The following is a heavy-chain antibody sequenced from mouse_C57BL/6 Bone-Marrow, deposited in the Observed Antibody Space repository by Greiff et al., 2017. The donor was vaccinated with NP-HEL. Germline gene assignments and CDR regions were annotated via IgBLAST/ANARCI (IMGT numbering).Heavy chain of an antibody. CDR1: GYTFTSYW. CDR3: ANGVYAMDY. V-gene: IGHV1-55*01. CDR2: IYPGSGST. J-gene: IGHJ4*01. Sequence: VQLQESGAELVKPGASVKMSCKASGYTFTSYWITWVKQRPGQGLEWIGDIYPGSGSTNYNEKFKSKATLTVDTSSSTAYMQLSSLTSEDSAVYYCANGVYAMDYWGQGTSVTVSS.